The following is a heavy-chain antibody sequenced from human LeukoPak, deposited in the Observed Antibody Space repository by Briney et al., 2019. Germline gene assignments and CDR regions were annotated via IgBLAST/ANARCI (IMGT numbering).Heavy chain of an antibody. D-gene: IGHD2-8*01. CDR1: GYTFTSYY. CDR2: INPSGGST. J-gene: IGHJ4*02. V-gene: IGHV1-46*01. Sequence: ASVTVSCKASGYTFTSYYMHWVRQAPGKGLEWMGIINPSGGSTSYAQKFQGRVTMTRDMSTSTVYMELSSLRSEDTAVYYCARDGNLYCTNGVCYGYYFDYWGQGTLVTVSS. CDR3: ARDGNLYCTNGVCYGYYFDY.